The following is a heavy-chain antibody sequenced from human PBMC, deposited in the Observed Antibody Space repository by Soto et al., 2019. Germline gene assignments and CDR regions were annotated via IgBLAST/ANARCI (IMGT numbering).Heavy chain of an antibody. CDR3: AKGGVPGYSSGCFDF. J-gene: IGHJ4*02. CDR1: EVTISSYA. Sequence: SLRVRSAVFEVTISSYAMRWVLQAPRKGLEWVSGISGSGGSTYYADSVKGRFTISRDNSKNTLYLQMNSLRAEDTAVYYCAKGGVPGYSSGCFDFWGRGTLVTVSS. D-gene: IGHD6-19*01. CDR2: ISGSGGST. V-gene: IGHV3-23*01.